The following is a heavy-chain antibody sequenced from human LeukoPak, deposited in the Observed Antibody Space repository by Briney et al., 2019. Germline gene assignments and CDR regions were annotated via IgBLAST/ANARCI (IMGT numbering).Heavy chain of an antibody. CDR2: INPNSGGT. Sequence: ASVKVSCKASGGTFSSYAISWVRQAPGQGLEWMGWINPNSGGTNYAQKFQGRVTMTRDTSISTAYMELSRLRSDDTAVYYCARCPWLRDGQGAYYFDYWGQGTLVTVSS. CDR1: GGTFSSYA. V-gene: IGHV1-2*02. J-gene: IGHJ4*02. D-gene: IGHD5-12*01. CDR3: ARCPWLRDGQGAYYFDY.